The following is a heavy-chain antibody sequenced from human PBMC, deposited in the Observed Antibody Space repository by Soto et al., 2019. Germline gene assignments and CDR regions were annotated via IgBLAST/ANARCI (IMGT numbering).Heavy chain of an antibody. D-gene: IGHD6-13*01. V-gene: IGHV1-3*01. CDR1: GYTFTSYA. Sequence: GASVKVSCKASGYTFTSYAMHWVRQAPGQRLEWMGWINAGNGNTKYSQKFQGRVTITRDTSASTAYMELSSLRSEDTAVYYCARSSRSIAAAGTLGPWFDPWGQGTLVTVSS. CDR3: ARSSRSIAAAGTLGPWFDP. CDR2: INAGNGNT. J-gene: IGHJ5*02.